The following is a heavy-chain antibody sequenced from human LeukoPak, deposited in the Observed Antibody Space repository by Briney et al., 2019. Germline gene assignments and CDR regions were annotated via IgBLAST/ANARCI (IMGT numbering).Heavy chain of an antibody. CDR2: LGYDESNK. Sequence: GGSLRLSCAASGLTFSSYGMHWVRQAPGKGLEWVAILGYDESNKYYADSVKGRFTISRDNYKNTLSLQMNSLRAEDTAVYYCARDHCTNGVCYSDYWGQGTLVTVST. D-gene: IGHD2-8*01. CDR3: ARDHCTNGVCYSDY. V-gene: IGHV3-33*01. J-gene: IGHJ4*02. CDR1: GLTFSSYG.